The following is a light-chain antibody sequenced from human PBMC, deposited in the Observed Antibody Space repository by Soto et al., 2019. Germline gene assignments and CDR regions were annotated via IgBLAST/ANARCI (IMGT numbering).Light chain of an antibody. CDR1: SSDVGGYNY. CDR2: DVS. Sequence: QSALTQPASVSGSPGQSITISCTGTSSDVGGYNYVSWYQQHPGKAPKLMIYDVSSRPSGVSNRFSGSKSGNTASLTISGLQAEDEADYSCSSYTSSSAPLVFGGGTQLTVL. J-gene: IGLJ3*02. V-gene: IGLV2-14*03. CDR3: SSYTSSSAPLV.